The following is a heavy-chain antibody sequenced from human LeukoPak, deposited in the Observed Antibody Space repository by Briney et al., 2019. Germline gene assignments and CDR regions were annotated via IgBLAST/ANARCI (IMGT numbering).Heavy chain of an antibody. Sequence: GGSLRLFCAASGFTFSSHWMHWVRQAPGKGLVWVTRISSDGSSTRYADSVKGRFTISRDNAKNTLYLQMSSLRAEDTAMYYCARISLSGWVNDHWGQGTLVTVSS. CDR1: GFTFSSHW. CDR2: ISSDGSST. V-gene: IGHV3-74*01. D-gene: IGHD6-19*01. CDR3: ARISLSGWVNDH. J-gene: IGHJ4*02.